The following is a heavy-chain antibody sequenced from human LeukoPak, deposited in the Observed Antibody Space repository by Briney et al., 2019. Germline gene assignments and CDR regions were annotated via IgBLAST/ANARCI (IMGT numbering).Heavy chain of an antibody. V-gene: IGHV1-18*01. CDR1: GYTFTTYG. CDR2: ISAYNGNT. J-gene: IGHJ5*02. D-gene: IGHD6-6*01. CDR3: ARDRIAVRPGWFDP. Sequence: ASVKVSCKASGYTFTTYGINWVRQAPGQGLEWMGWISAYNGNTNYAQKLQGRDTMTTDTSTSTAYMELRSLRSDDTAVYYCARDRIAVRPGWFDPWGQGTLVTVSS.